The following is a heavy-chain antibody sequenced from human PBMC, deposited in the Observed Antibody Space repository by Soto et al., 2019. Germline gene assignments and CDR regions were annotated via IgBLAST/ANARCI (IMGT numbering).Heavy chain of an antibody. Sequence: EVQLLESGGGLVQPGGSLRLSCAASGFTFSSYAMSWVRQAPGKGLEWVSAISGSGGSTYYADSVKGRFTISRDNSKNTLYLQMNSLRAEDTAVYYCAKDTYGDYSLPYYYYYYYYMDVWGKGTTVTVSS. D-gene: IGHD4-17*01. J-gene: IGHJ6*03. V-gene: IGHV3-23*01. CDR2: ISGSGGST. CDR3: AKDTYGDYSLPYYYYYYYYMDV. CDR1: GFTFSSYA.